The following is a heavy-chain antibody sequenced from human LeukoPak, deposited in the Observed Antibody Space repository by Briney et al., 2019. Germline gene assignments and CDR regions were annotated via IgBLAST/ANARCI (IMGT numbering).Heavy chain of an antibody. V-gene: IGHV1-8*01. CDR3: ARAGYDSSGYYSY. D-gene: IGHD3-22*01. CDR1: GYTFTSYD. J-gene: IGHJ4*02. CDR2: MNPNSGNT. Sequence: AXVKVSCKASGYTFTSYDINWVRQAPGQGLEWMGWMNPNSGNTDYAQKFKGRVTMNRDTSTSTVYMELSSLRSDDTAVYYCARAGYDSSGYYSYWGQGTLVTVSS.